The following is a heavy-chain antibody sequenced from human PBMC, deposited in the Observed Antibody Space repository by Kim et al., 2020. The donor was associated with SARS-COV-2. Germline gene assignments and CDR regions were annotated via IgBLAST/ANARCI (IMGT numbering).Heavy chain of an antibody. D-gene: IGHD3-10*01. J-gene: IGHJ4*02. CDR3: TADRGGFAEGN. Sequence: GGSLRLSCAASGFTFSDAWMSWVRQAPGKGLEWVGRVKTKSDGGTTVYAAPVKGRFTISKDDSKNTVFLQMNSLKTEDTAVYYCTADRGGFAEGNWGQGT. CDR2: VKTKSDGGTT. V-gene: IGHV3-15*01. CDR1: GFTFSDAW.